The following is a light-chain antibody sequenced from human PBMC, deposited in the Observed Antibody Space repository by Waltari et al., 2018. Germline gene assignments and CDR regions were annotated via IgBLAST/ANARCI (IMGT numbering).Light chain of an antibody. CDR2: WAS. Sequence: DIVMTQSPDSLAVSLGARATINCKSSQSVLYNSDNKYYLAWYQQKPGQPPKLLIYWASIRESGAPDRFSGSGSGTDFTLTSSSLQAEDVAVYYCQQYYSIPRTYGQGTKLEIK. V-gene: IGKV4-1*01. CDR3: QQYYSIPRT. CDR1: QSVLYNSDNKYY. J-gene: IGKJ2*02.